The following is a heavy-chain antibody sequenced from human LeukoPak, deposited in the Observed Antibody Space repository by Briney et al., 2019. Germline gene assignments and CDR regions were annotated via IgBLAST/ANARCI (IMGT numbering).Heavy chain of an antibody. J-gene: IGHJ4*02. D-gene: IGHD3-9*01. CDR2: ISYDGSNK. CDR3: AKPNTYYDILTGYWGSKYYFDY. CDR1: GFTFSSYG. V-gene: IGHV3-30*18. Sequence: GRSLRLSCAASGFTFSSYGMHWVRQAPGKGLEWVAVISYDGSNKYYADSGKGRFTISRDNSKNTLYLQMNSLRAEDTAVYYCAKPNTYYDILTGYWGSKYYFDYWGQGTLVTVSS.